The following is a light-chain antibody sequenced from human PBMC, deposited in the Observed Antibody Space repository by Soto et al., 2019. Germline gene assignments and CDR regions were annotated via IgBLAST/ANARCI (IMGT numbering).Light chain of an antibody. Sequence: EIVLTQSPGNLSLSPGERATLSCRASQSVRNSYLAWHQHKPGQAPRLLIYGASTRATGIPGRFSGSGSGTDFTLTISRLEHEDFAVYYCQQYGSSPWALGQGTKVEIK. CDR3: QQYGSSPWA. J-gene: IGKJ1*01. CDR1: QSVRNSY. V-gene: IGKV3-20*01. CDR2: GAS.